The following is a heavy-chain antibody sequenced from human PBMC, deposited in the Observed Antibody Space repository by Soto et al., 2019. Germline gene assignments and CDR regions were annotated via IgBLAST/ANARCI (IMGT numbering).Heavy chain of an antibody. Sequence: SETLALTCTVSGGSVSNISDYWGWVRQPPGKGLEWIGYIYYSGSADYNPSLGSRVTISLDTSKNQFSLKLSSVTTADTAVYYCARGVGFGYYYYHMDLWGQGTTVT. J-gene: IGHJ6*02. V-gene: IGHV4-61*01. CDR2: IYYSGSA. CDR3: ARGVGFGYYYYHMDL. CDR1: GGSVSNISDY. D-gene: IGHD3-10*01.